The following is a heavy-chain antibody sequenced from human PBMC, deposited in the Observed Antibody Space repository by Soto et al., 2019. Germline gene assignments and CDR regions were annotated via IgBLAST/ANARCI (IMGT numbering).Heavy chain of an antibody. D-gene: IGHD2-2*02. J-gene: IGHJ5*02. Sequence: SETLSLTCTVSGGSISSYYWSWIRQPPGKGLEWIGYIYYSGRTNYNPSLKSRVTISVDTSKNQFSLKLSSVTAADTAVYYCGRGYCSSTSCYIWDNWFDPWGQGTLVTVS. V-gene: IGHV4-59*01. CDR3: GRGYCSSTSCYIWDNWFDP. CDR1: GGSISSYY. CDR2: IYYSGRT.